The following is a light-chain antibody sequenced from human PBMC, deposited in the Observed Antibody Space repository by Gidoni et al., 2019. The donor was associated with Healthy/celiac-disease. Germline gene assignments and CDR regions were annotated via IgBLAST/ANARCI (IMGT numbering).Light chain of an antibody. CDR1: KLGDKY. J-gene: IGLJ2*01. CDR3: QAWDSSIVV. Sequence: SYELTQPPHVSVAPGQTARITCSGDKLGDKYACWYQQKPGQSPVLVIYQASKRPSGIPERFSGSNSGNTATLTISGTQAMDEADYYCQAWDSSIVVFGGGTKLTVL. V-gene: IGLV3-1*01. CDR2: QAS.